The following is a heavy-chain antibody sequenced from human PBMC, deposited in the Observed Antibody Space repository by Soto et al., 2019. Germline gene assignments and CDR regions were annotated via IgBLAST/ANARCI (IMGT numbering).Heavy chain of an antibody. CDR3: AEATRSGAATLILYS. J-gene: IGHJ4*02. D-gene: IGHD6-13*01. Sequence: EVQLLESGGGLVQPGGSLRLSCAAAGFTFSIYAMTWVRQAPGKGLEWVSAISGSGVSTYYADSVQGRFTISRDDSKNTLQRQRNSLRAEPTAVDYCAEATRSGAATLILYSWGQGHLAPVS. CDR2: ISGSGVST. CDR1: GFTFSIYA. V-gene: IGHV3-23*01.